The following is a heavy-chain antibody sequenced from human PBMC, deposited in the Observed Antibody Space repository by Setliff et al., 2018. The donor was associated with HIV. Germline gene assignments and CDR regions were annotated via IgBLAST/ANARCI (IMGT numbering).Heavy chain of an antibody. CDR3: ASEKVAWTVSDSFFEF. D-gene: IGHD2-15*01. V-gene: IGHV4-59*01. CDR2: VHYSGNT. Sequence: PSETLSLTCSVSGVSMTNNYWTWIRQSPGKGLEWIGYVHYSGNTRYNPSLKSRVTISVDTSKNTFSLKLSSVTAADTAVYYCASEKVAWTVSDSFFEFWGQGVPVTVSS. J-gene: IGHJ4*02. CDR1: GVSMTNNY.